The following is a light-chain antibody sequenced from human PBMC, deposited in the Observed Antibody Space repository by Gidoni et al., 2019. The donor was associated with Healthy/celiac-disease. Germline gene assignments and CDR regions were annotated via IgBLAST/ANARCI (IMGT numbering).Light chain of an antibody. CDR2: LGS. CDR3: MQAL. V-gene: IGKV2-28*01. Sequence: DIVMTQSPLSLPVTPGEPASISCRSSQSLLHSNGYNYLDWYLQKPGQSPQLLIYLGSNRASGVPDRCSGSGSGTDVTLKISRVEAEDVGVYDCMQALFGPGTKVDIK. J-gene: IGKJ3*01. CDR1: QSLLHSNGYNY.